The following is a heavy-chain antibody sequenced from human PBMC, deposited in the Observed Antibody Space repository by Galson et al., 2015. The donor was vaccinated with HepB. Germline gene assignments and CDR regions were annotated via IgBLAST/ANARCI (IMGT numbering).Heavy chain of an antibody. J-gene: IGHJ4*02. V-gene: IGHV1-46*01. CDR1: GYTFTSYY. CDR2: INPSGGST. Sequence: SVKVSCKASGYTFTSYYMNWVRQAPGQGLEWMGIINPSGGSTSYAQKFQGRVTMTRDTSTSTVYMELSSLRSEDTAVYYCARGGYSGYDSRGGFDYWGQGTLVTVSS. D-gene: IGHD5-12*01. CDR3: ARGGYSGYDSRGGFDY.